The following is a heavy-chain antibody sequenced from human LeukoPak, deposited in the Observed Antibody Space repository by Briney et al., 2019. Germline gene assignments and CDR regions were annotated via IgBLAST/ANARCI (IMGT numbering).Heavy chain of an antibody. Sequence: GGSLRLSCAASGFTFSNYAMSWVRQAPGKGLEWVSGISGSGGGTYYAGSVKGRFTISRDNSKNTLYLQMNSLRAEGTAVYYCAKSPTYGSGSYSYYFDYWGQGTLVTVSS. V-gene: IGHV3-23*01. D-gene: IGHD3-10*01. CDR3: AKSPTYGSGSYSYYFDY. CDR2: ISGSGGGT. CDR1: GFTFSNYA. J-gene: IGHJ4*02.